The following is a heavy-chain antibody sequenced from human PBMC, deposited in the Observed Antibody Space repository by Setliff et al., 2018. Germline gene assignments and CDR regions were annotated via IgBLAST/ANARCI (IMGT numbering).Heavy chain of an antibody. CDR2: ISPYNGDT. CDR3: TRSRGPRVVLAADFDF. Sequence: ASVKVSCKASGYSFTSYGITWVRQAPGQGLEWMGWISPYNGDTRFQQKFQGRVTVTTDTPTATGYLELRSLTSDDTAVYFCTRSRGPRVVLAADFDFWGQGTLVTVSS. CDR1: GYSFTSYG. D-gene: IGHD3-16*01. J-gene: IGHJ4*02. V-gene: IGHV1-18*04.